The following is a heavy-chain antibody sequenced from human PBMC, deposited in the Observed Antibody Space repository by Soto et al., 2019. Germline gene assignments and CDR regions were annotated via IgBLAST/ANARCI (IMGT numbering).Heavy chain of an antibody. Sequence: GGSLRLSCAASGFTFSSYAMHWVRQAPGKGLEWVAFMWYDGTQKYYADSVRGRFTISRDNSKNTLYLQMNSLRAEDTAVYHCAKTQSAYCGGDCTKGEYFDHWGQGTLVTVSS. D-gene: IGHD2-21*02. CDR1: GFTFSSYA. CDR2: MWYDGTQK. J-gene: IGHJ1*01. CDR3: AKTQSAYCGGDCTKGEYFDH. V-gene: IGHV3-30*02.